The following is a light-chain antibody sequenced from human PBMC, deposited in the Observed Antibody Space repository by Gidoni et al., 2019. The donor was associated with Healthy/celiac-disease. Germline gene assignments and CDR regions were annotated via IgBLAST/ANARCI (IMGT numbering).Light chain of an antibody. Sequence: PGERATLSCRASQSVSSYLAWYQQKPGQAPRLLIYDASNKATGIPARFSGSGSGTDFTLTISSLAPEDFAVYYCQQRTFGQGTKVEIK. CDR2: DAS. CDR1: QSVSSY. J-gene: IGKJ1*01. V-gene: IGKV3-11*01. CDR3: QQRT.